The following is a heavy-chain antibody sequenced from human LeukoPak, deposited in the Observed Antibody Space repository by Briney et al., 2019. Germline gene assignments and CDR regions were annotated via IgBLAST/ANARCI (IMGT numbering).Heavy chain of an antibody. J-gene: IGHJ4*02. V-gene: IGHV3-30*02. CDR2: IRYDGSNT. CDR3: ARPSFRTGSYFDH. CDR1: GFSFSDYD. Sequence: PGGSLRLSCAASGFSFSDYDIHWVRLAPGKGLEWVTFIRYDGSNTYAESVKGRFTISRDNSKNTVYLQMNSLRVEDTAVYYCARPSFRTGSYFDHWGQGTLVTVSS. D-gene: IGHD3/OR15-3a*01.